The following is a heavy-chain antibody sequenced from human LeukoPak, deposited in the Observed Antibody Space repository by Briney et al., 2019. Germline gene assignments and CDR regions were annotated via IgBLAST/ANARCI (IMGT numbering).Heavy chain of an antibody. V-gene: IGHV1-69*13. Sequence: SVXXSCKASGGTFSSYXISWVRXAPGQGLEWMGGIIPIFGTANYAQKFQGRVTITADESTSTAYMELSSLRSEDTAVYYCATLDIFTGYPDWGQGTLVTVSS. CDR3: ATLDIFTGYPD. CDR1: GGTFSSYX. CDR2: IIPIFGTA. J-gene: IGHJ4*02. D-gene: IGHD3-9*01.